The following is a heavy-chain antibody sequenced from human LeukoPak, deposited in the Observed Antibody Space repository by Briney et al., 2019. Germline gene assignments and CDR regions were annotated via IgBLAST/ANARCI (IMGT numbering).Heavy chain of an antibody. V-gene: IGHV3-23*01. D-gene: IGHD1-1*01. Sequence: PGRSLRLSCVASGFAFSAYGINWVRQALGKGLEWVSGISGGGGKTYYADSVKGRFTITRDSSKNTLYLQMNSLRAEDTAIYFCAERTQDNAGPFHSWGQGTLVTVSS. J-gene: IGHJ4*02. CDR2: ISGGGGKT. CDR1: GFAFSAYG. CDR3: AERTQDNAGPFHS.